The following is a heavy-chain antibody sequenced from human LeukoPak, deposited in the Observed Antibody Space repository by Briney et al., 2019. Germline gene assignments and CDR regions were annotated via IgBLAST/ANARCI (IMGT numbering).Heavy chain of an antibody. D-gene: IGHD3-22*01. CDR3: ARDLVYYYDSAQGY. CDR2: ISAHNGNT. Sequence: GASVKVSCKASGYTFSSYGISWVRQAPGQGLERMGWISAHNGNTNYAQKLQGRVTMTTDTSTSTAYMELRSLRSDDTAVYYCARDLVYYYDSAQGYWGQGTLVTVSS. CDR1: GYTFSSYG. J-gene: IGHJ4*02. V-gene: IGHV1-18*01.